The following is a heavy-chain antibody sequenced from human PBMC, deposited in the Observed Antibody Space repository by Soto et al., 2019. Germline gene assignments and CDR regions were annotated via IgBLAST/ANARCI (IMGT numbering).Heavy chain of an antibody. CDR2: TYYRSKWHS. V-gene: IGHV6-1*01. J-gene: IGHJ4*02. D-gene: IGHD6-19*01. Sequence: SQTLSLSCAISGDSVGTKSAAWNSIRHSPSEGLEWLGRTYYRSKWHSDYAPSVKSRISISPDTSNNQFSLHLKSATPEDTAIYFCARIVGADPDNWCLGTLVKISS. CDR1: GDSVGTKSAA. CDR3: ARIVGADPDN.